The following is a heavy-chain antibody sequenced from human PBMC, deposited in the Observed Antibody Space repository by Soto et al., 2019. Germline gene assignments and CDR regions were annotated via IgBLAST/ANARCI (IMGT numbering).Heavy chain of an antibody. CDR1: GFTFSRYG. CDR2: ISFDGSKK. V-gene: IGHV3-30*18. CDR3: AKEADSVTFDF. J-gene: IGHJ4*02. Sequence: QVQLVESGGGVVQPGRSLRLSCAASGFTFSRYGMHWVRQAPGKGLEWVAVISFDGSKKYYAESVTGRFTISRDNSKNTLYLQVNSLRAEDTAVYYCAKEADSVTFDFWGQGTLVTVSS. D-gene: IGHD4-4*01.